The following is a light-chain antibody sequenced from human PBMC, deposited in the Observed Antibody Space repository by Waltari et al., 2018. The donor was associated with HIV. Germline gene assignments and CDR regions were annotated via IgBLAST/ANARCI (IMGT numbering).Light chain of an antibody. CDR1: PGSVSTTYY. J-gene: IGLJ3*02. V-gene: IGLV8-61*01. CDR2: STN. Sequence: QTVVTQEPSFPVSPGGTVTRTCGLNPGSVSTTYYPRWYQQAPGQTPRTLIYSTNTRSSGVPDRFSGSILGKKAALTITGAQADDESDYYCVLYMGGGIWVFGGGTKVTVL. CDR3: VLYMGGGIWV.